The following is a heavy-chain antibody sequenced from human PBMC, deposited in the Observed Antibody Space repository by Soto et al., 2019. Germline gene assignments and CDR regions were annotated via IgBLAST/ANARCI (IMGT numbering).Heavy chain of an antibody. CDR1: GGTFSSYA. CDR2: IIPIFGTA. V-gene: IGHV1-69*06. J-gene: IGHJ4*02. D-gene: IGHD3-10*01. CDR3: ARGITMVRGVTPYYFDY. Sequence: SVKVSCKASGGTFSSYAISWVRQAPGQGLEWMGGIIPIFGTANYAQKFQGRVTVTADKSTSTAYMELSSLRSEDTAVYYCARGITMVRGVTPYYFDYWGQGTLVTVSS.